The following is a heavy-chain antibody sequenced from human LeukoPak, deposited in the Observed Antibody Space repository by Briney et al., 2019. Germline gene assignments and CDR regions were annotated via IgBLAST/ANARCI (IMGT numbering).Heavy chain of an antibody. D-gene: IGHD3-3*01. V-gene: IGHV4-30-4*01. Sequence: SETLSLTCTVSGGSISSGDYYWSWIRQPPGKGLEWIGYIYYSGSTYYNPSLKSRVTISVDTSKNQFSLKLSSVTAADTAVYYCASNDFWSGFDYWGQGTLVTVSS. J-gene: IGHJ4*02. CDR2: IYYSGST. CDR3: ASNDFWSGFDY. CDR1: GGSISSGDYY.